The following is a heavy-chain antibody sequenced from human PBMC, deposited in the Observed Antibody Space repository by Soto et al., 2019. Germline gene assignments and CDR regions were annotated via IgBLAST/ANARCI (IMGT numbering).Heavy chain of an antibody. CDR2: IDDNGSGT. J-gene: IGHJ4*02. CDR3: IRDIAAAGTH. Sequence: EVQLVESGGDLVQPGGALRLSCAASGYTFSANWMDWVRQAPGKGLVWVARIDDNGSGTNYADSVKGRFTISRDNAKNTLFLQMNSLRAEDTAMYYCIRDIAAAGTHWGQGTLVTVSS. D-gene: IGHD6-13*01. CDR1: GYTFSANW. V-gene: IGHV3-74*01.